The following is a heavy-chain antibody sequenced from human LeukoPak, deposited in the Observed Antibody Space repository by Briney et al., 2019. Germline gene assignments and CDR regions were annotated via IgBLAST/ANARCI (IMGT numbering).Heavy chain of an antibody. CDR2: IYYSGST. CDR1: GGSISSSSYY. D-gene: IGHD3-10*01. V-gene: IGHV4-39*07. Sequence: PSETLSLTCTVSGGSISSSSYYWGWIRQPPGKGLEWIGSIYYSGSTYYNPSLKSRVTISVDTSKNQFSLKLSSVTAADTAVYYCARVRGSGSYYGSEYFQHWGQGTLVTVSS. CDR3: ARVRGSGSYYGSEYFQH. J-gene: IGHJ1*01.